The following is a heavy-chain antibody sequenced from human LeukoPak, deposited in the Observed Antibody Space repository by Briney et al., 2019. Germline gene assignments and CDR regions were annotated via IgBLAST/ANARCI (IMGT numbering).Heavy chain of an antibody. CDR2: ISGSGGST. J-gene: IGHJ4*02. CDR1: GFTFSSYA. Sequence: GGSLRLSCAASGFTFSSYAMSWVRQAPGKGLEWVSAISGSGGSTYYADSVKGRFTISRDNSKNTLYLQMNSLRAEDTAVYYCAKVGEGPFYCSGGSCYQRGPFDYWGQGTLVTVSS. D-gene: IGHD2-15*01. V-gene: IGHV3-23*01. CDR3: AKVGEGPFYCSGGSCYQRGPFDY.